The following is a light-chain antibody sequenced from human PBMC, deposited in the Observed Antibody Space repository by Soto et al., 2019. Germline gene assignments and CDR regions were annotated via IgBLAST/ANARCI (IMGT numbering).Light chain of an antibody. CDR1: QSVSRSY. CDR3: QHYNSYSEA. CDR2: GVS. Sequence: EIDLTQSPGTLSLSPGERATLSCRASQSVSRSYLAWYQQKPGQSPRLLIYGVSTRATGIPSRFSGSGSGTEFTLTISSLQPDDFATYYCQHYNSYSEAFGQGTKVDIK. V-gene: IGKV3-20*01. J-gene: IGKJ1*01.